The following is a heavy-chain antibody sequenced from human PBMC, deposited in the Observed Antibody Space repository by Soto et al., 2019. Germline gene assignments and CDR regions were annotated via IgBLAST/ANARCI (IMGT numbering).Heavy chain of an antibody. D-gene: IGHD4-4*01. CDR2: ISYDGSNK. V-gene: IGHV3-30*18. Sequence: PGGSLRLSCAASGFTFSSYAMSWVRQAPGKGLEWVAVISYDGSNKYYADSVKGRFTISRDNSKNTLYLQMNSLRAEDTAVYYCAKVHDYSNYGMDVWGQGTTVTVSS. CDR1: GFTFSSYA. CDR3: AKVHDYSNYGMDV. J-gene: IGHJ6*02.